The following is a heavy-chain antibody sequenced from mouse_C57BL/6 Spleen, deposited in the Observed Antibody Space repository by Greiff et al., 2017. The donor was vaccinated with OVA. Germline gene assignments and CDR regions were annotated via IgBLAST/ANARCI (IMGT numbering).Heavy chain of an antibody. CDR3: ARGDGYVYYAIDY. V-gene: IGHV1-72*01. CDR2: IDPNSGGT. D-gene: IGHD2-3*01. Sequence: VKLQQPGAELVKPGASVKLSCKASGYTFTSYWMHWVKQRPGRGLEWIGRIDPNSGGTKYNEKFKSKATLTVDKPSSTAYMQLSSLTSEDSAVDYCARGDGYVYYAIDYWGQGTSVTVSS. CDR1: GYTFTSYW. J-gene: IGHJ4*01.